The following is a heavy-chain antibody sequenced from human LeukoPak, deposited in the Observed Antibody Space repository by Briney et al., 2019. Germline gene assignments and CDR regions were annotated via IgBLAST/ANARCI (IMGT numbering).Heavy chain of an antibody. J-gene: IGHJ3*02. Sequence: GGSLKLSCAASGFTFSSYAMHWVRQAPGKGLEWVAVIWYDGSNKYYADSVKGRFTISRDNSKNTLYLQMNSLRAEDTAVYYCAKGHMTPDDAFDIWGQGTMVTVSS. CDR3: AKGHMTPDDAFDI. CDR2: IWYDGSNK. CDR1: GFTFSSYA. V-gene: IGHV3-33*06.